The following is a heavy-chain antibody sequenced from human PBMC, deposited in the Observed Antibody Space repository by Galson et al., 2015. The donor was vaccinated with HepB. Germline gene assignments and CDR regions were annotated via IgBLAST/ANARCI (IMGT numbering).Heavy chain of an antibody. CDR1: GDSVSSNSVA. V-gene: IGHV6-1*01. J-gene: IGHJ4*02. CDR2: TYYRSKWFN. CDR3: ARDFNYDSFDY. Sequence: CAISGDSVSSNSVAWNWIRQSPSRGLEWLGRTYYRSKWFNDYAVFVKSRIAINPDTSKNQFSLQLNSVTPEDTAVYYCARDFNYDSFDYWGQGTLVTVSS. D-gene: IGHD4-11*01.